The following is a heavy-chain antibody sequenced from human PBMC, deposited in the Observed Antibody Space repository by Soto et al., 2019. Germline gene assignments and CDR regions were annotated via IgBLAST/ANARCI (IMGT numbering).Heavy chain of an antibody. CDR2: ISSGSTVI. V-gene: IGHV3-48*01. CDR3: AREVGDYPSGSFVI. D-gene: IGHD3-10*01. CDR1: GFTFSVYS. J-gene: IGHJ3*02. Sequence: EVQLVESGGGFVQPGGSLRLSCEASGFTFSVYSMNWVRQAPGKGLEWVSYISSGSTVINYADSVKGRFTISSDNAKNSVYLQMNVLRAADKAGYYCAREVGDYPSGSFVIWGQGTVVTVSS.